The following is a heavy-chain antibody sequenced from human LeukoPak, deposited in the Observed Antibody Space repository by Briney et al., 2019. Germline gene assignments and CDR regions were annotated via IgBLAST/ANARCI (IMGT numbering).Heavy chain of an antibody. CDR1: VFTVSSNY. CDR2: IYSGGST. V-gene: IGHV3-66*02. D-gene: IGHD1-26*01. J-gene: IGHJ4*02. CDR3: ARGASGTYYFGY. Sequence: GGTLRLSCAASVFTVSSNYMTCVRGAPGRGLDCGSVIYSGGSTYYADSVTGRFTISRDNSKNTLFLQMNSLRPEDSAVYYCARGASGTYYFGYWGRGTLVAVSS.